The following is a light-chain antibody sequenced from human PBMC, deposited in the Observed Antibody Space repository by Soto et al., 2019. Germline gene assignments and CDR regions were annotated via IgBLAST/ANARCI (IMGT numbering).Light chain of an antibody. V-gene: IGKV1-17*01. CDR1: QGIRNE. Sequence: DIQMTQSPSSLSASVGDRVAITCRASQGIRNELGWYQQKPGKAPKRLIYAASSLQSGVPSRFSGSGYGTEFTLTISSLQPEDFAVYFCQQYGNSPLTFGGGTKVDIK. CDR3: QQYGNSPLT. CDR2: AAS. J-gene: IGKJ4*01.